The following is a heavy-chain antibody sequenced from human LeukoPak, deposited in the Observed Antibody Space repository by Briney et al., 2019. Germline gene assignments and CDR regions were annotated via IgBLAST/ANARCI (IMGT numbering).Heavy chain of an antibody. D-gene: IGHD6-13*01. CDR1: GFTFSSYG. Sequence: PGGSLRLSCAASGFTFSSYGMHWVRQAPGKGLEWVAFIRYDGSNKYYADSVKGRFTISRDNSKNTLYLQMNSLRAEDMALYYCAKGSSSWYGAYFDYWGQGTLVTVSS. CDR3: AKGSSSWYGAYFDY. CDR2: IRYDGSNK. J-gene: IGHJ4*02. V-gene: IGHV3-30*02.